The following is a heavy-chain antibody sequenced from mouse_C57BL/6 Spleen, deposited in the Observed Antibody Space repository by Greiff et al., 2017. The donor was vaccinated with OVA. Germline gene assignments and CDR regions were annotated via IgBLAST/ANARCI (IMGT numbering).Heavy chain of an antibody. V-gene: IGHV1-5*01. CDR3: TRENNYGSSYGAMDY. CDR1: GYTFTSYW. D-gene: IGHD1-1*01. CDR2: IYPGNSDT. Sequence: EVQLQQSGTVLARPGASVKMSCKTSGYTFTSYWMHWVKQRPGQGLEWIGAIYPGNSDTSYNQKFKGKAKLTAVTSASTAYMELSSLTNEDSAVYYCTRENNYGSSYGAMDYWGQGTSVTVSS. J-gene: IGHJ4*01.